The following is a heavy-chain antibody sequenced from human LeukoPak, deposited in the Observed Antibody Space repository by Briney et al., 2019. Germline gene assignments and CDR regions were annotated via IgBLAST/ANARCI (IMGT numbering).Heavy chain of an antibody. Sequence: SVKVSCKASGGTFSSYAISWVRQAPGQGLEWMGGIIPIFGTANYAQKFQGRVTITTDESTSTAYMELSSLRSEDTAVYYCARVVVVVAATRAGHGWFDPWGQGTLVTVSS. V-gene: IGHV1-69*05. CDR3: ARVVVVVAATRAGHGWFDP. CDR2: IIPIFGTA. CDR1: GGTFSSYA. J-gene: IGHJ5*02. D-gene: IGHD2-15*01.